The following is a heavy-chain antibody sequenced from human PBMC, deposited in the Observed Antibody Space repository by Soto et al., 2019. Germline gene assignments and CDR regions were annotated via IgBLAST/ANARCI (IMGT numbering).Heavy chain of an antibody. D-gene: IGHD3-22*01. Sequence: PGGSLRLSCAASGFSFSNHAMIWVRQAPGKGLEWVSGIGAGGSGTYYADSLKARFTITRDDSKNTLYPQMNILRAEDTAVYYFATRAYYDNRGYFWYYFDYWGQGTLVTVSS. J-gene: IGHJ4*02. CDR3: ATRAYYDNRGYFWYYFDY. V-gene: IGHV3-23*01. CDR1: GFSFSNHA. CDR2: IGAGGSGT.